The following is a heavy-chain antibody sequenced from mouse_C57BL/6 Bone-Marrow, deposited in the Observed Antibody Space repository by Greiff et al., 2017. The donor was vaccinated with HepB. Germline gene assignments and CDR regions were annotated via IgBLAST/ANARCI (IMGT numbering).Heavy chain of an antibody. CDR3: ARGLQLGRPLFAY. J-gene: IGHJ3*01. Sequence: VQLQQSGAELVKPGASVKISCKASGYAFSSYWMNWVKQRPGKGLEWIGQIYPGDGDTNYNGKFKGKATLTADKSSSTAYMQLSSLTSEDSAVYFCARGLQLGRPLFAYWGQGTLVTVSA. CDR2: IYPGDGDT. D-gene: IGHD4-1*02. V-gene: IGHV1-80*01. CDR1: GYAFSSYW.